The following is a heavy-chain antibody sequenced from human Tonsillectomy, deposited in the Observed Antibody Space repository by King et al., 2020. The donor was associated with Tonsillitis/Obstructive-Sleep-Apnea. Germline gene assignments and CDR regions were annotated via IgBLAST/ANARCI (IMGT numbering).Heavy chain of an antibody. D-gene: IGHD4-11*01. Sequence: VQLVQSGGGVVQPGRSLRLSCAASGFTFSRYAMHWVRQAPGKGLEWVAVISFDGSNKYYADSVKGRFTISRDNSKNTQYLQMNSLRDEDTAVYYCAKELEEGGQGLTTDWFDPWGQGTLVTVSS. CDR2: ISFDGSNK. J-gene: IGHJ5*02. CDR1: GFTFSRYA. CDR3: AKELEEGGQGLTTDWFDP. V-gene: IGHV3-30*18.